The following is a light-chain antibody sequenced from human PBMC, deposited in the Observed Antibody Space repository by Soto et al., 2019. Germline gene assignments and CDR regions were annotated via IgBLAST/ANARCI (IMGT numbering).Light chain of an antibody. CDR2: DNY. Sequence: QSVLTQPPSLSVAPGQEVTISCSGSGSNVGYNSVSWYQQLPGTAPKLLIYDNYKRPSGIPARFSGSKSGTSASLGITGLQTGDEADYYCGAWDDRLTAYVFGSGTQLTVL. V-gene: IGLV1-51*01. CDR3: GAWDDRLTAYV. J-gene: IGLJ1*01. CDR1: GSNVGYNS.